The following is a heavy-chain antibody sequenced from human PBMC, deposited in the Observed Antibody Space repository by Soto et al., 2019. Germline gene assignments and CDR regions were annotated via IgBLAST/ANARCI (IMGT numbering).Heavy chain of an antibody. Sequence: PSETLSLTCTVSGGSVSSGGYYWSWIRQPPGKGLEWIGYIYYSGTTNYNPSLKSRVTISLDTSKNQFSLKLSSVTAADTAVYFCARDSMVRGVTDYWGQGTLVTVSS. CDR2: IYYSGTT. J-gene: IGHJ4*02. V-gene: IGHV4-61*08. CDR3: ARDSMVRGVTDY. D-gene: IGHD3-10*01. CDR1: GGSVSSGGYY.